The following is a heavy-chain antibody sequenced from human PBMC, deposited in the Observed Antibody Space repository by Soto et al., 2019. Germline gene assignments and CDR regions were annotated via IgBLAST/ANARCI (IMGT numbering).Heavy chain of an antibody. J-gene: IGHJ4*02. CDR2: ISGSGGST. V-gene: IGHV3-23*01. CDR3: AYSSTPFDY. Sequence: EVQLLESGGGLVQPGGSLRLSCAASGFTFSSYAMSWVRQAPGKGLEWVSAISGSGGSTYYADSVKGRFTISRDNSKSTRSLQMNGLRVEDTALFYCAYSSTPFDYWGQGALVTVSS. D-gene: IGHD6-13*01. CDR1: GFTFSSYA.